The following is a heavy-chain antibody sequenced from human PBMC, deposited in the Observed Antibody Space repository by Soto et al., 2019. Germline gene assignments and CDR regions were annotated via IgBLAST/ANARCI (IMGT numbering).Heavy chain of an antibody. Sequence: QLQVQESGPGLVKPSETLSLDCTVSGGSVSSSRYFWGWIRQPPGKGLEWIGSVYFDGSTYHSASLKSPVTISLDTAKNRFSLKLISVTAADTAVYYCAGHPIAAAPGNRHVDVWGIGTTVTVSS. D-gene: IGHD6-13*01. CDR2: VYFDGST. CDR1: GGSVSSSRYF. CDR3: AGHPIAAAPGNRHVDV. J-gene: IGHJ6*04. V-gene: IGHV4-39*02.